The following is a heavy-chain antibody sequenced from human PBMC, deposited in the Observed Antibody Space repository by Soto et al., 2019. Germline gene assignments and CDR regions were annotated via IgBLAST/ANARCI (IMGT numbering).Heavy chain of an antibody. J-gene: IGHJ4*02. Sequence: ASVKVSCKVSGYNLTELSMHWVRQAPGKGLEWMGGFDPEDGETIYAQKFQGRVTMTEDTSTDTAYMELSSLRSEDTAVYYCATGPARKYSSGWYLPFDYWGQGTLVTVSS. CDR1: GYNLTELS. CDR3: ATGPARKYSSGWYLPFDY. V-gene: IGHV1-24*01. D-gene: IGHD6-19*01. CDR2: FDPEDGET.